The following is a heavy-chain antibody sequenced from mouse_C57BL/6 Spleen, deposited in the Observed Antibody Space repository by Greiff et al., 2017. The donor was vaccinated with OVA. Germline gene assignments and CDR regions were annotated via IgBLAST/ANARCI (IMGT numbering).Heavy chain of an antibody. CDR2: IDPSDSYT. V-gene: IGHV1-50*01. D-gene: IGHD4-1*01. CDR3: ARWDEGDY. Sequence: QVQLQQPGAELVKPGASVKLSCKASGYTFTSYWMQWVKQRPGQGLEWIGEIDPSDSYTNYNQKFKGKATLTVDTTSSTAYMQLSSQTSEDSAVYYCARWDEGDYWGQGTTLTVSS. J-gene: IGHJ2*01. CDR1: GYTFTSYW.